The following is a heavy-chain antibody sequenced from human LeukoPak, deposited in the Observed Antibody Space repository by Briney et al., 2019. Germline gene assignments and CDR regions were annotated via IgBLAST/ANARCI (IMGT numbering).Heavy chain of an antibody. D-gene: IGHD6-13*01. CDR2: ISAYNGNT. Sequence: ASVKVSCKASGYTFTSYGISWVRQAPGQGLEWMGWISAYNGNTNYAQELQGRVTMTTDTSTSTAYMELRSLRSDDTAVYYCARDWLAAAAAGWFDPWGQGTLVTVSS. CDR3: ARDWLAAAAAGWFDP. J-gene: IGHJ5*02. CDR1: GYTFTSYG. V-gene: IGHV1-18*01.